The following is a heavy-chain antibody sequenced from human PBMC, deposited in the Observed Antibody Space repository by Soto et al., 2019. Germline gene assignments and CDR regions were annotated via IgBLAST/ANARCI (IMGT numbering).Heavy chain of an antibody. J-gene: IGHJ4*02. CDR2: IWYDGSNK. CDR3: ARVPGQYYDILTGQRPRPSFDY. CDR1: GFTFSSYG. V-gene: IGHV3-33*01. Sequence: GGSLRLSCAASGFTFSSYGMHWVRQAPGKGLEWVAVIWYDGSNKYYADSVKGRFTISRDNSKNTLYLQMNSLRAEDTAVYYCARVPGQYYDILTGQRPRPSFDYWGQGTLVTVSS. D-gene: IGHD3-9*01.